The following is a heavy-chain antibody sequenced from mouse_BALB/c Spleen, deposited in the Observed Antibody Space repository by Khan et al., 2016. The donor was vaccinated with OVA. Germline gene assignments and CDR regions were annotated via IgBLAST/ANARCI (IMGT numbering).Heavy chain of an antibody. CDR1: GISITTGNYR. J-gene: IGHJ2*01. CDR3: ARGGTTVEREYYFDY. V-gene: IGHV3-5*02. Sequence: EVQLQESGPGLVKPSQTVSLTCTVTGISITTGNYRWSWIRQFPGNKLEWIGYIYYSGTITYNPSLTSRTTITRDTSKNQFFLEMNSLTAGDTATYYCARGGTTVEREYYFDYWGQGTTLTVSS. D-gene: IGHD1-1*01. CDR2: IYYSGTI.